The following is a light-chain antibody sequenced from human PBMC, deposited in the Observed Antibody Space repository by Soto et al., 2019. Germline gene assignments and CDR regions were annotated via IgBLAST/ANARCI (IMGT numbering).Light chain of an antibody. J-gene: IGLJ2*01. CDR3: SSYTSSSLV. V-gene: IGLV2-14*01. Sequence: QSVLTQPASVSGSPGQSITISCTGTSSDVGGYNYVSWYQQHPGKAPKLMIYDVSNRPSGVSNRFSGSKSGNTASLTISGLQAEGGADYYCSSYTSSSLVFGGGTKLTVL. CDR2: DVS. CDR1: SSDVGGYNY.